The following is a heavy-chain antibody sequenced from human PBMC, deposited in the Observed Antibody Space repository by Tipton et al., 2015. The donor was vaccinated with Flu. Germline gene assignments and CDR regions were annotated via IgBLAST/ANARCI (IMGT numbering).Heavy chain of an antibody. CDR1: GESFSGFY. Sequence: TLSLTCAVYGESFSGFYWSWLRQTPGKGLEWIGEINHSGSTNYNTSLKRRVTMSVDPSGNQFSLKLTSVTAADTAVYYCTREHHSLIEDWGQGIPVTVSS. CDR3: TREHHSLIED. D-gene: IGHD2-21*01. J-gene: IGHJ1*01. V-gene: IGHV4-34*01. CDR2: INHSGST.